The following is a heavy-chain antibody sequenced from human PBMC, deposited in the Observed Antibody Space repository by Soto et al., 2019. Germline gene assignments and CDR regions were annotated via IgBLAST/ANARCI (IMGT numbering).Heavy chain of an antibody. CDR2: INAGNGNT. Sequence: ASVKVSCKASGYTFTSYAMHWVRQAPGQRLEWMGWINAGNGNTKYSQKFQGRVTITRDTSASTAYMELSSLRSEDTAVYYCGRDFWGPEGYCSGGSCYWFDPWGQGTLVTVSS. J-gene: IGHJ5*02. CDR1: GYTFTSYA. CDR3: GRDFWGPEGYCSGGSCYWFDP. V-gene: IGHV1-3*01. D-gene: IGHD2-15*01.